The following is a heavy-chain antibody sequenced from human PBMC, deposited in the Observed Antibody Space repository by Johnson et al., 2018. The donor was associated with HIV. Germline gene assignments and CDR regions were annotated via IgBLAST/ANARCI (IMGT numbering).Heavy chain of an antibody. D-gene: IGHD6-13*01. CDR2: IGTAGDT. J-gene: IGHJ3*02. CDR3: ARSLSSSWYEGAFDI. Sequence: VQLVESGGGLVQPGRSLRLSCAASGFTFNDYAMHLVRQAPGKGLEWVSAIGTAGDTYYPGSVKGRFTISRENAKNSLYLQMNSLRAGDTAVYYCARSLSSSWYEGAFDIWGQGTMVTVSS. V-gene: IGHV3-13*01. CDR1: GFTFNDYA.